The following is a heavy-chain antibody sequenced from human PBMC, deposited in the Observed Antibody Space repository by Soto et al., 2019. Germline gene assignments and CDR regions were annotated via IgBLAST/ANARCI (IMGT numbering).Heavy chain of an antibody. CDR2: VYYSGSS. Sequence: PSETLSLTCTVSGDSISGGASFWSWIRQPPGKGLEWIANVYYSGSSYYNPSLKNRLTISVDTTKNQFSLQLKSMTAADTAVYYCAKLSCTSSTCYFPGWFDPWGQGTLVTVSS. CDR1: GDSISGGASF. CDR3: AKLSCTSSTCYFPGWFDP. J-gene: IGHJ5*02. D-gene: IGHD2-2*01. V-gene: IGHV4-31*03.